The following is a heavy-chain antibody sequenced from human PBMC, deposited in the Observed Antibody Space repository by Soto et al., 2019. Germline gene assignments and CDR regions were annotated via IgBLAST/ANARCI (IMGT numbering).Heavy chain of an antibody. D-gene: IGHD2-15*01. J-gene: IGHJ4*02. V-gene: IGHV3-33*03. CDR1: GFTFSSYG. CDR2: IWYDGSNK. Sequence: PGGSLRLSCAASGFTFSSYGMHWVRQAPGKGLEWVAVIWYDGSNKYYADSVKGRFTISRDNAKNTLYLQMDSLRVEDTALYYCASGGGWSFDSWGQGTLVTVSS. CDR3: ASGGGWSFDS.